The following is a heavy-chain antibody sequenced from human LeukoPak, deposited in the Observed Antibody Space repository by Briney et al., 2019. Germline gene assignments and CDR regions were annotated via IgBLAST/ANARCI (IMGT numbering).Heavy chain of an antibody. J-gene: IGHJ4*02. V-gene: IGHV1-2*06. Sequence: GASVKVSCKASGYIFTDYYIHWLRQSHAQGLEWMGRINPKSGGTDDAQDFQGRVTMTRDSSINTVHLYLSSLTSDDTAVYYCARDLASTPHWELDYWGQGSPVTVSP. CDR2: INPKSGGT. CDR3: ARDLASTPHWELDY. CDR1: GYIFTDYY. D-gene: IGHD7-27*01.